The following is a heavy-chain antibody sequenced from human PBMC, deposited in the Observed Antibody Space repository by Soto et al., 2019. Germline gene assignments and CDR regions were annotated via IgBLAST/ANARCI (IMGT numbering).Heavy chain of an antibody. CDR2: IYYSGST. J-gene: IGHJ4*02. V-gene: IGHV4-59*01. D-gene: IGHD6-19*01. Sequence: SETLSLTCTVSGGSISSYYWSWIRQPPGKGLEWIGYIYYSGSTNYNPSLKSRVTISVDTSKNQFSLKLSSVTAADAAVYYCARADPSGWLDYWGQGTLVTVSS. CDR1: GGSISSYY. CDR3: ARADPSGWLDY.